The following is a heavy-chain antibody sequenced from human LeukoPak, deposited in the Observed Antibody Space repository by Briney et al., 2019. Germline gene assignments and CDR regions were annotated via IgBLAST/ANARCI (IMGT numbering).Heavy chain of an antibody. CDR1: GFTLDYHW. CDR3: VREWFLARYS. Sequence: GGSLRLSCAAPGFTLDYHWRTWVGQAPGKGREWVANIDEGGNKVYYAESVKGRFTISRDNAKNSVFLQMNSLRAEDTAVYYCVREWFLARYSWGQGALVTVSS. V-gene: IGHV3-7*01. CDR2: IDEGGNKV. D-gene: IGHD3-10*01. J-gene: IGHJ4*02.